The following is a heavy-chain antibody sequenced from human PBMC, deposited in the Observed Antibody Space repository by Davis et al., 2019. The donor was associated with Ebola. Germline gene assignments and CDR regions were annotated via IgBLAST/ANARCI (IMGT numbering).Heavy chain of an antibody. CDR1: GFTFSDYY. CDR2: ISSSSSYI. Sequence: GESLKISCAAYGFTFSDYYMSWIRQAPGKGLEWVSSISSSSSYIYYADSVKGRFTISRDNAKNSLYLRMNSLRAEDTAVYYCARDLGYYYGSGSYYTVPYFDYWGQGTLVTVSS. CDR3: ARDLGYYYGSGSYYTVPYFDY. D-gene: IGHD3-10*01. J-gene: IGHJ4*02. V-gene: IGHV3-11*06.